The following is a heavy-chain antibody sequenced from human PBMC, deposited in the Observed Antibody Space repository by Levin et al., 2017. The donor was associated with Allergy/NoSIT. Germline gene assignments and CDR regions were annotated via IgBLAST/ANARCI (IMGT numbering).Heavy chain of an antibody. Sequence: GESLKISCAASGFTFSNYAMHWVRQAPGKGLEWVAVISYDGSNEYYADSVKGRFTISRDNSKNTLYLQMNSLRAEDTAVYYCARDIGNSSGRKGMDVRGQGTTVTVSS. V-gene: IGHV3-30*04. D-gene: IGHD6-19*01. CDR1: GFTFSNYA. CDR3: ARDIGNSSGRKGMDV. CDR2: ISYDGSNE. J-gene: IGHJ6*02.